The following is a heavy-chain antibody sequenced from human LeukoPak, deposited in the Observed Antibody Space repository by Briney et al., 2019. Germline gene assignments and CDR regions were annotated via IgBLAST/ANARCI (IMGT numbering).Heavy chain of an antibody. J-gene: IGHJ5*02. D-gene: IGHD2-2*02. V-gene: IGHV4-59*01. CDR2: IYYSGST. Sequence: SETLSLTCTVSGGSISSYYWSWIRQPPGKGLEWIGYIYYSGSTYYNPSLKSRVTISVDTSKNQFSLKLSSVTAADTAVYYCAREYCSSTSCYTGEWFDPWGQGTLVTVSS. CDR3: AREYCSSTSCYTGEWFDP. CDR1: GGSISSYY.